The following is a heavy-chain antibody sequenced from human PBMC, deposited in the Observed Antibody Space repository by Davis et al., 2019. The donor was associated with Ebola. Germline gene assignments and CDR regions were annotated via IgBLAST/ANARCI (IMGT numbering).Heavy chain of an antibody. V-gene: IGHV3-73*01. D-gene: IGHD5-12*01. Sequence: LSLTCAASGFTFCGSAMHWVRHASGKGLEWVGRIRSKANSYATAYAASVKGRFTISRDNAKNSLYLQMNSLRAEDTALYYCAKDIGVSYYYYGMDVWGQGTTVTVSS. CDR3: AKDIGVSYYYYGMDV. J-gene: IGHJ6*02. CDR1: GFTFCGSA. CDR2: IRSKANSYAT.